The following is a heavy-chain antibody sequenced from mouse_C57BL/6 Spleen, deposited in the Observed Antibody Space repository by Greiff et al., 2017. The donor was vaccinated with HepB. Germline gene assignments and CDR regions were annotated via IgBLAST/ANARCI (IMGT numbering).Heavy chain of an antibody. CDR1: GFTFSDYG. J-gene: IGHJ3*01. CDR2: ISSGSSTI. CDR3: ARPYYYGSSWFAY. D-gene: IGHD1-1*01. Sequence: EVKLVESGGGLVKPGGSLKLSCAASGFTFSDYGMHWVRQAPEKGLEWVAYISSGSSTIYYADTVKGRFTISRDNAKNTLFLQMTSLRSEDTAMYYCARPYYYGSSWFAYWGQGTLVTVSA. V-gene: IGHV5-17*01.